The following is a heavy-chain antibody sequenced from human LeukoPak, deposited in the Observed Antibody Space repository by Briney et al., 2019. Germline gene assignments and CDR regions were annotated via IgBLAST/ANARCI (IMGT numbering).Heavy chain of an antibody. J-gene: IGHJ4*02. V-gene: IGHV4-30-4*08. Sequence: PSQTLSLTCTVSGVSISSGDYDWSWIRQPPGKGLEWIGYIYYSGSTYYNPSLKSRVTISVHTSKNQFSLKLSSVTAADTAVYYCAREGLACDYWGQGTLVTVSS. CDR1: GVSISSGDYD. CDR2: IYYSGST. CDR3: AREGLACDY. D-gene: IGHD6-19*01.